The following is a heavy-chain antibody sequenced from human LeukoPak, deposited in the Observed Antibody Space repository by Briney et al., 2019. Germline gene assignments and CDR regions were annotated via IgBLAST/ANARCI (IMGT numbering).Heavy chain of an antibody. J-gene: IGHJ5*02. Sequence: PSETLSLTCSVSGGPISSYYWSWIRQPPGKGLEWIGYIYYGGSTNYNPSLRSRVTISVDTSKTQFSLKLSSVTAAETAVYYCARARGVYCSSTSCYSSWWFDPWGQGTLVTVSS. CDR3: ARARGVYCSSTSCYSSWWFDP. D-gene: IGHD2-2*01. CDR1: GGPISSYY. CDR2: IYYGGST. V-gene: IGHV4-59*12.